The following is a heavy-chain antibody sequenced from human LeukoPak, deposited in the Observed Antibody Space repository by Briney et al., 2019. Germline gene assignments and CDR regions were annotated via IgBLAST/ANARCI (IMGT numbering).Heavy chain of an antibody. CDR1: GVSISNHY. V-gene: IGHV4-59*11. Sequence: PSETLSLTCTVSGVSISNHYSSWIRQPPGKGLEWIGYIYYTGNTNYNPSLKSRVTISVDTSKNQFSLKLSSVTAADTAVYYCARVLSGGYFDWLFDYWGQGTLVTVSS. CDR2: IYYTGNT. D-gene: IGHD3-9*01. J-gene: IGHJ4*02. CDR3: ARVLSGGYFDWLFDY.